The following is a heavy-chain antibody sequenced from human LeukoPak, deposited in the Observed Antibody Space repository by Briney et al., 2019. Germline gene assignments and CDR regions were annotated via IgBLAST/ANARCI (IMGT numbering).Heavy chain of an antibody. CDR3: ARVVPYYYDSSGYYYGDAFDI. CDR1: GGSISSSSYY. D-gene: IGHD3-22*01. V-gene: IGHV4-39*07. Sequence: SETLSLNCTVSGGSISSSSYYWGWIRQPPGKGLEWIGSIYYSGSTYYNPSLKSRVTISVDTSKNQFSLKLSSVTAADTAVYYCARVVPYYYDSSGYYYGDAFDIWGQGTMVTVSS. CDR2: IYYSGST. J-gene: IGHJ3*02.